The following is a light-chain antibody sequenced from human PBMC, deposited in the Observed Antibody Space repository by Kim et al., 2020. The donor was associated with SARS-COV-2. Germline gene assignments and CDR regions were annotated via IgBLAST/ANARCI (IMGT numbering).Light chain of an antibody. Sequence: QSALTQPASVSGSPGQSISISCTGTNSNIGSYNYVSWHKQHPGKAPKLMIYDVNKRPSGISSRFSGSKSGSTASLTISGLQAEDEADYYCSSFTTRSTLVFGGGTK. CDR2: DVN. V-gene: IGLV2-14*03. J-gene: IGLJ3*02. CDR1: NSNIGSYNY. CDR3: SSFTTRSTLV.